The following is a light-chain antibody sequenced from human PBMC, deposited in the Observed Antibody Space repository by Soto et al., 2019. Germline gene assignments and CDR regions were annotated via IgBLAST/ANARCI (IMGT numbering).Light chain of an antibody. CDR3: QQYGSSPLT. V-gene: IGKV3-20*01. CDR2: RAS. CDR1: QSVSSNY. J-gene: IGKJ4*01. Sequence: EIVLTQSPATLSFSPEERATLSCRASQSVSSNYLAWYQQKPGQAPKDLIYRASIRATGIPDRFTGSGSGTDFTLTISSLEPEDFAVYYWQQYGSSPLTFGGGTKVDIK.